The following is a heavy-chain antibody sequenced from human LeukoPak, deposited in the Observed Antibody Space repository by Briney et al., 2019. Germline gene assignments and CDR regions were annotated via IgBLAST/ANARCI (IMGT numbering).Heavy chain of an antibody. CDR3: ARVEDCSGGACSFF. CDR2: INSDGSNT. D-gene: IGHD2-15*01. CDR1: GFTLSRYW. Sequence: GGSLRLSCAASGFTLSRYWMDWVRQAPGKGLVWVSRINSDGSNTRYADSVKGRFTISRDNAKNTLYLQMNNLRAEDTAVYYCARVEDCSGGACSFFWGQGTPVTVSS. V-gene: IGHV3-74*01. J-gene: IGHJ4*02.